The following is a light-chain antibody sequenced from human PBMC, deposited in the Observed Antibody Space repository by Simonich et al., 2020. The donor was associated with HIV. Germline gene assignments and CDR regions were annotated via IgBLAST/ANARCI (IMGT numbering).Light chain of an antibody. CDR2: GAS. CDR3: QQYNDLPLLA. J-gene: IGKJ4*01. Sequence: DIVMTQSPATLSVSPGERATLSCRASQSVRSNLAWYQQKRGQAPRLLMYGASKRAPDIPARFSGSGSGTEFTLTISSLQSEDFAVYYCQQYNDLPLLAFGGGTKVEIK. V-gene: IGKV3-15*01. CDR1: QSVRSN.